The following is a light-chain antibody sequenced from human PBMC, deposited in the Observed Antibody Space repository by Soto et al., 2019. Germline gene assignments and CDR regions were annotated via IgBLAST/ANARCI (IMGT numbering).Light chain of an antibody. CDR1: QSINNK. CDR2: GAS. J-gene: IGKJ1*01. CDR3: HQYNSYRT. V-gene: IGKV3-15*01. Sequence: VMTHSPATLSVSPGERATLSCRASQSINNKLAWYQQKPGQAPSLLIYGASTRATGIPARFSGSGSGTEFPLTISSLQPDDFATYYCHQYNSYRTFGQGTKVDIK.